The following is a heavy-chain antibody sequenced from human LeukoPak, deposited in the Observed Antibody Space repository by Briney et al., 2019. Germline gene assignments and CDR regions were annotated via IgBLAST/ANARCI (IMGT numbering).Heavy chain of an antibody. D-gene: IGHD3-3*01. Sequence: GGSLRLSCAASGFTFNRHWMTWVRQAPGKGLEWVANIKEDGSGKYYVDSVKGRFTISRDNAKNSLYLQMSSLKAEDTAVYYCARVGYYDFWSGYYWGQGTLVTVSS. J-gene: IGHJ4*02. CDR2: IKEDGSGK. CDR1: GFTFNRHW. CDR3: ARVGYYDFWSGYY. V-gene: IGHV3-7*01.